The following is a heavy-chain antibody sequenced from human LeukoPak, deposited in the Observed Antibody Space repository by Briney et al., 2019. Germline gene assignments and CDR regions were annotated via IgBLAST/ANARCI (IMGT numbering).Heavy chain of an antibody. D-gene: IGHD3-10*01. Sequence: GASAKVSCKASGYRFTDYWIQWVRQAPGQGLEWMGWINTNTGGTVYAQKFQGRVTVTRDTSLTTSYMDLSRLTSDDTAVYYCARGGSFHEFDIWGQGTMVIVSS. CDR1: GYRFTDYW. V-gene: IGHV1-2*02. J-gene: IGHJ3*02. CDR2: INTNTGGT. CDR3: ARGGSFHEFDI.